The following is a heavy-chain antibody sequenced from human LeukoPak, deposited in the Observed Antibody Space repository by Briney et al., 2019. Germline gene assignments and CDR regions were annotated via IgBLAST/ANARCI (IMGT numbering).Heavy chain of an antibody. CDR1: GYTFTSYY. D-gene: IGHD6-19*01. V-gene: IGHV1-46*01. Sequence: ASVKVSCKASGYTFTSYYMHWVRQAPGQGLEWMGIINPSGGSTSYAQKFQGRVTMTRDTSTSTVYMELSSLRAEDTAVYYCARESGYSSGWWGSTPSKIDYWGQGTLVTVSS. CDR3: ARESGYSSGWWGSTPSKIDY. J-gene: IGHJ4*02. CDR2: INPSGGST.